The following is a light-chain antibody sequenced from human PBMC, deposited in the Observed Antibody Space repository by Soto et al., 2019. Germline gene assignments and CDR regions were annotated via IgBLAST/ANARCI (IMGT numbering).Light chain of an antibody. CDR2: GNS. CDR1: SSNIGAGYD. J-gene: IGLJ2*01. CDR3: QSYDSSLSVV. Sequence: QSVLTQPPSVSGAPGQRVTISFTGSSSNIGAGYDVHWYQQLPGTAPQLLIYGNSKRPSGVPDRLSGSKFGTSASLTITGXXXXXXXXYXCQSYDSSLSVVFGGGTKL. V-gene: IGLV1-40*01.